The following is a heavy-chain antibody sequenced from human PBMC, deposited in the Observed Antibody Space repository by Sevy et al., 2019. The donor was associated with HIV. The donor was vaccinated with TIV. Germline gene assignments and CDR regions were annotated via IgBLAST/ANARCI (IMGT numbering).Heavy chain of an antibody. CDR1: GFTFSSYW. CDR3: VAANTWEDY. CDR2: VNSGGSST. Sequence: GGSLRLSCSASGFTFSSYWMHWVRQAPGKGLVWVSGVNSGGSSTNYADSVKGRFTISRDSAKNTLYLQMNSLRAEDTAVYFCVAANTWEDYWGQGTLVTVSS. V-gene: IGHV3-74*01. J-gene: IGHJ4*02. D-gene: IGHD1-26*01.